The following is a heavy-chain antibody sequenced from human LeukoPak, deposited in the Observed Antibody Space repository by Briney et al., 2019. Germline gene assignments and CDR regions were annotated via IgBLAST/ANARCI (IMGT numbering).Heavy chain of an antibody. CDR2: IYPGDSDT. Sequence: GESLKISCKGSGDTFSTHWIAWVRQKPGRGLEWMGTIYPGDSDTRYSPPFQGQVTISADKSISTAYLQWSSLKASDTAMYYCARSSHYYDSSGYFYEDYWGQGTLVTVSS. D-gene: IGHD3-22*01. CDR1: GDTFSTHW. V-gene: IGHV5-51*01. J-gene: IGHJ4*02. CDR3: ARSSHYYDSSGYFYEDY.